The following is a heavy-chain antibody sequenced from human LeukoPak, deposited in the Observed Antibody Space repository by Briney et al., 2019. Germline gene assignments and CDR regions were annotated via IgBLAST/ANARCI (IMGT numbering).Heavy chain of an antibody. CDR1: GGSISSNY. Sequence: SETLSLTCTVSGGSISSNYRSWIRQPPGKGLGWIGYIYYSGYTNYNPSLKSRVTMSVDTSKNQFSLKLTSVTAADTAVYYCATLRYCSGGSCFPKYFQHWGQGTLVTVSS. J-gene: IGHJ1*01. D-gene: IGHD2-15*01. CDR2: IYYSGYT. V-gene: IGHV4-59*08. CDR3: ATLRYCSGGSCFPKYFQH.